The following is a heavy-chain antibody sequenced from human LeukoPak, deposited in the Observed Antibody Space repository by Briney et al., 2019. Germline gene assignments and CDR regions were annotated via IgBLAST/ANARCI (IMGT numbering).Heavy chain of an antibody. D-gene: IGHD6-13*01. V-gene: IGHV1-2*06. CDR2: INPNSGGT. J-gene: IGHJ4*02. CDR1: GYTFTGYY. CDR3: ARRPRIAAAGYTSPPFDY. Sequence: ASVKVSCKASGYTFTGYYMHWVRQAPGQGLEWMGRINPNSGGTNYAQKFQGRVTMTRDTSISTAYMELSRLRSDDTAVYYCARRPRIAAAGYTSPPFDYWGQGTLVTVSS.